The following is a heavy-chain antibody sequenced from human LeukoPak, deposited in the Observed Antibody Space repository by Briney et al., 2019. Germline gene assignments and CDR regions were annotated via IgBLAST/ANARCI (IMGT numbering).Heavy chain of an antibody. CDR1: GYSISSGYY. CDR2: IYHSGST. J-gene: IGHJ5*02. V-gene: IGHV4-38-2*01. Sequence: SETPSLTCAVSGYSISSGYYWGWIRQPPGKGLEWIGSIYHSGSTYYNPSLKSRVTISVDTSKNQFSLKLSSVTAADTAVYYCASLPVERWFDPWGQGTLVTVSS. D-gene: IGHD1-26*01. CDR3: ASLPVERWFDP.